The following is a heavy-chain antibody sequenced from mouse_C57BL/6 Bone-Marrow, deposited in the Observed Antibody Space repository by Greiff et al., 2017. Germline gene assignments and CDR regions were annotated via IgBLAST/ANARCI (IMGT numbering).Heavy chain of an antibody. CDR2: INSDGGST. J-gene: IGHJ1*03. Sequence: EVKLVESGGGLVQPGESLKLSCESNEYEFPSHDMSWVRKTPEKRLELVAAINSDGGSTYYPDTMERRIIISRDNTTKTLYLQMSSLRSEDTALYYCGRLSTASDWYFDVWGTGTTVTVSS. D-gene: IGHD1-2*01. CDR3: GRLSTASDWYFDV. CDR1: EYEFPSHD. V-gene: IGHV5-2*01.